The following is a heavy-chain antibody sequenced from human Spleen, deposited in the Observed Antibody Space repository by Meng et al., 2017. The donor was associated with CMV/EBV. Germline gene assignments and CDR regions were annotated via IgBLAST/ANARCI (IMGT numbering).Heavy chain of an antibody. CDR3: AKGDGPNSIYGH. J-gene: IGHJ1*01. CDR1: GFTFSSYA. D-gene: IGHD4-11*01. Sequence: GESLKISCAASGFTFSSYAMSWVRQAPGKGLEWVSAISGSGGSTYYADSVKGRFTISRDNSKNTLYLQMNSLRAEDTAVYYCAKGDGPNSIYGHWGQGTLVTVSS. V-gene: IGHV3-23*01. CDR2: ISGSGGST.